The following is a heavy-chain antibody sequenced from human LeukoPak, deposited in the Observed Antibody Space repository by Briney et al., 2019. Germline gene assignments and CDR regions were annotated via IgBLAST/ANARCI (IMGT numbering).Heavy chain of an antibody. J-gene: IGHJ2*01. D-gene: IGHD6-13*01. CDR1: GGSISSYY. CDR3: ARLSSSWYQDWYFDL. CDR2: IYTSGSP. V-gene: IGHV4-4*07. Sequence: TSETLSLTCTVSGGSISSYYWSWIRQPAGKGLEWIGRIYTSGSPTYNPSVKSRVTMSLGTSKNQFSLKLSSVTAADTAVYYCARLSSSWYQDWYFDLWGRGTLVTVSS.